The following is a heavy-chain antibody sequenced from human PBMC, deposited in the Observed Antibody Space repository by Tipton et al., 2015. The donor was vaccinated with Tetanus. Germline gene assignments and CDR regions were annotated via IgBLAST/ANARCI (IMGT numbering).Heavy chain of an antibody. V-gene: IGHV4-39*02. D-gene: IGHD2-21*02. CDR3: AREYCGGDCYSYNWFDP. CDR1: GGSISSSSYY. CDR2: IYYSGST. J-gene: IGHJ5*02. Sequence: GLVKPSETLSLTCTVSGGSISSSSYYWGWIRQPPGKGLEWIGSIYYSGSTYYNPSLKSRVTISVDTSKNQFSLKLSSVTAADTAVYYCAREYCGGDCYSYNWFDPWGQGTLVTVSS.